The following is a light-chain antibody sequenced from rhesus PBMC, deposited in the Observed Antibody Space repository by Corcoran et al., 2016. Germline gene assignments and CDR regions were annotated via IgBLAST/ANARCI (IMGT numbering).Light chain of an antibody. CDR3: QQSSSFPLT. CDR2: YAS. V-gene: IGKV6-55*01. CDR1: QSIGSS. J-gene: IGKJ4*01. Sequence: EIVLTQSPAFQSVTLKEKVTITCQASQSIGSSLHWYKQKPDQSPKLLIKYASQSSSGVPSRFSGSGSGTDFTLTINSLEAEDAATYYCQQSSSFPLTFGGGTKVEIK.